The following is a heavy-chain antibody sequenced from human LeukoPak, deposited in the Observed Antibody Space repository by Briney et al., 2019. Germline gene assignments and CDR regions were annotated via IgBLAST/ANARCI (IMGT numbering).Heavy chain of an antibody. CDR3: AKVAVPNYYYYYYYMDV. CDR2: IRYDGSNK. D-gene: IGHD5-24*01. V-gene: IGHV3-30*02. J-gene: IGHJ6*03. CDR1: GFTSSSYG. Sequence: GRSLRLSCAASGFTSSSYGMHWVRQAPGKGLEWVAFIRYDGSNKYYADSVKGRFTISRDNSKNTLYLQMNSLRAEDTAVYYCAKVAVPNYYYYYYYMDVWGKGTTVTVSS.